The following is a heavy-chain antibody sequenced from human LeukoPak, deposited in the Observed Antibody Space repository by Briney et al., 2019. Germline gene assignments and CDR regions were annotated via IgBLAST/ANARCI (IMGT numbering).Heavy chain of an antibody. J-gene: IGHJ5*02. Sequence: SQTLSLTCTVSGGSISSGGYYWSWIRQHPGKGLEWIGYIYYSGSTYYNPSLKSRVTISVDTSKNQFSLKLSSVTAADTAAYYCARGHNVVVVAATPEWFDPWGQGTLVTVSS. CDR1: GGSISSGGYY. CDR2: IYYSGST. D-gene: IGHD2-15*01. CDR3: ARGHNVVVVAATPEWFDP. V-gene: IGHV4-31*03.